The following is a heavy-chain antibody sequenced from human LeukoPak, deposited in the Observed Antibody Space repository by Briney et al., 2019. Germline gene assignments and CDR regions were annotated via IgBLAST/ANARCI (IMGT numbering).Heavy chain of an antibody. CDR1: GFPFSRYS. D-gene: IGHD6-19*01. Sequence: GGSLRLSCAPSGFPFSRYSMNWVRQAPGKGLEWVGYISTNSRTIYSGDSVKGRFSISRDDSRNTVYLQMDSLRADDTALYYCAKDHAGGWSGYFDYWGQGTLVTVSS. V-gene: IGHV3-48*01. CDR2: ISTNSRTI. J-gene: IGHJ4*02. CDR3: AKDHAGGWSGYFDY.